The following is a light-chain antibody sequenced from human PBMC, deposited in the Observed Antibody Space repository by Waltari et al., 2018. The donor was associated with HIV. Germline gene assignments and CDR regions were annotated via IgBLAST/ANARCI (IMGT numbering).Light chain of an antibody. V-gene: IGKV2-28*01. J-gene: IGKJ2*01. CDR1: LSLLHSNGYNY. CDR2: LGS. CDR3: MQSLETPKT. Sequence: DIVMTQSPLYLPVTPGEPASISCRSSLSLLHSNGYNYLDWYLQKPGQSPQLLIYLGSNRASGVSDRFSGSGSGTDFTLEISRVEAEDVAVYHCMQSLETPKTFGQGTQLDIK.